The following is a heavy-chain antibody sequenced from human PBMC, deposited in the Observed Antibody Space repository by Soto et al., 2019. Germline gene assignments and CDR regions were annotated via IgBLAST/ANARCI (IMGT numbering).Heavy chain of an antibody. D-gene: IGHD6-13*01. J-gene: IGHJ4*02. CDR3: ARDNWRMATADKGDLDC. V-gene: IGHV3-11*04. CDR1: GFTFSDYY. Sequence: GGSLRLSCAASGFTFSDYYMSWIRQAPGKGLEWVSYISSSGSTIYYADSVKGRFTISRDNAKNSLYLQMNSLRPEDTAVYYCARDNWRMATADKGDLDCWGQGTLVTVSS. CDR2: ISSSGSTI.